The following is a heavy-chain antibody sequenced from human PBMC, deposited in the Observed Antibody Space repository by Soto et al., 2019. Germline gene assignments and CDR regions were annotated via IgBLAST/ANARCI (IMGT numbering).Heavy chain of an antibody. Sequence: LRLSCVASGFMFSNYGMHWVRQAPGKGLEWVAIIWYDGSNKYYADSVKGRFTISRDNSRNTVYLQMNSLRAEDTAMYYCAAGEPLNYRGQGTLVTVSS. CDR2: IWYDGSNK. D-gene: IGHD1-26*01. CDR1: GFMFSNYG. J-gene: IGHJ4*02. CDR3: AAGEPLNY. V-gene: IGHV3-33*01.